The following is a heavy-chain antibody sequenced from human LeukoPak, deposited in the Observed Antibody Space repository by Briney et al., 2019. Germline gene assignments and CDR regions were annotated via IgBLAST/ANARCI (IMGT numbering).Heavy chain of an antibody. Sequence: SETLSLTCTVSGGSISSGGYYWSWIRQPPGKGLEWIGYIYYSGSTNYNPSLKSRVTISVDTSKNQFSLKLSSVTAADTAVYYCARARSSWYSNYFDYWGQGTLVTVSS. V-gene: IGHV4-61*08. J-gene: IGHJ4*02. CDR1: GGSISSGGYY. CDR2: IYYSGST. D-gene: IGHD6-13*01. CDR3: ARARSSWYSNYFDY.